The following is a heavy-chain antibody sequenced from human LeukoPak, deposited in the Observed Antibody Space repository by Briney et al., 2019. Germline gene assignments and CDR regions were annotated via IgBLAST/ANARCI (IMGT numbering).Heavy chain of an antibody. Sequence: SETLSLTCAVSGYSISSGYYWGWIRPPPGKGLEWIGSIYHSGSTYYNPSLKSRVTLSVDTSKNQFSLKLSSVTAADTAVYYCARGVILDYWGQGTLVTVSS. CDR1: GYSISSGYY. V-gene: IGHV4-38-2*01. J-gene: IGHJ4*02. D-gene: IGHD3-16*02. CDR2: IYHSGST. CDR3: ARGVILDY.